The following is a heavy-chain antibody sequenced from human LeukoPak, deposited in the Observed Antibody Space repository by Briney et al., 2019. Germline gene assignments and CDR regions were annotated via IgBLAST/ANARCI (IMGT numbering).Heavy chain of an antibody. Sequence: SGRSLRLSCAASGFTISSYGMHWVRQAPGKGLEWVAVIWYDGSNKYYADSVKGRFTISRDNSKNTLYLQMNSLRAEDTAVYYCAREVEEVAALFDYWGQGTLVTVSS. D-gene: IGHD2-15*01. V-gene: IGHV3-33*01. CDR3: AREVEEVAALFDY. J-gene: IGHJ4*02. CDR1: GFTISSYG. CDR2: IWYDGSNK.